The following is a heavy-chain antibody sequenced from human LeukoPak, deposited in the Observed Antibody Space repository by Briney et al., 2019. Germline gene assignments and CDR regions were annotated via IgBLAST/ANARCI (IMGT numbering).Heavy chain of an antibody. Sequence: SETLSLTCTGSGGSISSGSYYWSWIRQPAGKGLEWIGRIYTSGSTNYNPSLKSRVTISVDTSKNQFSLKLSSVTAADTAVYYCASLTSYYFDYWGQGALVTVSS. V-gene: IGHV4-61*02. CDR1: GGSISSGSYY. CDR2: IYTSGST. J-gene: IGHJ4*02. CDR3: ASLTSYYFDY.